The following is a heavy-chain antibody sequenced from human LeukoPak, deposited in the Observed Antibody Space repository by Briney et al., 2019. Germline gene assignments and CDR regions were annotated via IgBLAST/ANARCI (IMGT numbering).Heavy chain of an antibody. Sequence: PSETLSPTCAVYGGPFKGYYRSLIRQPPGKVLEWIGNNSPSLKSRVTISLDTSRNQFSLKLTSVTAADTAVYYCAKSNGYGLVDIWGQGTMVTVSS. D-gene: IGHD3-10*01. V-gene: IGHV4-34*01. CDR3: AKSNGYGLVDI. CDR1: GGPFKGYY. J-gene: IGHJ3*02.